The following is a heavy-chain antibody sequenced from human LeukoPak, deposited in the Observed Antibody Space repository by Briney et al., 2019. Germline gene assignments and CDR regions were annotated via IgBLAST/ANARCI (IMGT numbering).Heavy chain of an antibody. CDR3: APAPTSSLPYYFDY. CDR1: GYTFTGYY. J-gene: IGHJ4*02. CDR2: INPNSGGT. Sequence: RASVKVSCKASGYTFTGYYMHWVRQAPGQGLEWMGWINPNSGGTNYAQKFQGRVTMTRDTSISTAYMELSSLRPDDTAVYYCAPAPTSSLPYYFDYWGQGTLVTVSS. V-gene: IGHV1-2*02.